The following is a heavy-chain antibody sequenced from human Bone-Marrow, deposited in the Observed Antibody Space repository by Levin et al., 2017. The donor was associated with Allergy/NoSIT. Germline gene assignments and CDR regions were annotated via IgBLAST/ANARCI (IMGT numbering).Heavy chain of an antibody. CDR1: GFTFSDYY. Sequence: PGGSLRLSCAASGFTFSDYYMSWIRQAPGKGLEWVSYISSSGSTIYYADSVKGRFTISRDNAKNSLYLQMNSLRAEDTAVYYCARDSRSMITFGGVIVIRFDYWGQGTLVTVSS. V-gene: IGHV3-11*01. D-gene: IGHD3-16*02. CDR2: ISSSGSTI. CDR3: ARDSRSMITFGGVIVIRFDY. J-gene: IGHJ4*02.